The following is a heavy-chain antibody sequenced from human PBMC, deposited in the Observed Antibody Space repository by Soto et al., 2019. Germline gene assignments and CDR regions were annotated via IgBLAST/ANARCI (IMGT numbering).Heavy chain of an antibody. V-gene: IGHV1-3*01. CDR1: GYTFTSYA. CDR3: ARGAGIVGATGFDP. Sequence: VKLVQSGAEVKKPGASVKVSCKASGYTFTSYAMHWVRQAPGQRLEWMGGINAGNGNTKYSQKFQGRVTITRETSASTAYMELSSLRSEDTAVYYCARGAGIVGATGFDPWGQGTLVTVSS. J-gene: IGHJ5*02. D-gene: IGHD1-26*01. CDR2: INAGNGNT.